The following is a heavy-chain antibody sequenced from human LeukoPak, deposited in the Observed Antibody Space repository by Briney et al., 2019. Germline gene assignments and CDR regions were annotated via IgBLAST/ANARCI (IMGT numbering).Heavy chain of an antibody. CDR2: IYYSGNT. CDR3: ARAGLGTYYGRYYFDY. Sequence: PGTLSLTCGVSGGSISGDNWNWIRQPPGKGLEWIGYIYYSGNTNYNPSLKSRVTISVDTSKNQFSLKLSSVTAADTDVYYCARAGLGTYYGRYYFDYWGQGTLVTVSS. D-gene: IGHD1-26*01. CDR1: GGSISGDN. J-gene: IGHJ4*02. V-gene: IGHV4-59*08.